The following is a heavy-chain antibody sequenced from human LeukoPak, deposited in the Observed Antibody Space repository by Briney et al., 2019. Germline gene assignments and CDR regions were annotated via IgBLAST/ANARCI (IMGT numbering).Heavy chain of an antibody. V-gene: IGHV4-31*03. D-gene: IGHD3-22*01. CDR2: IYYSGST. CDR1: GGSISSGGYY. CDR3: ARGYYDSSGYWPNAFDI. J-gene: IGHJ3*02. Sequence: SETLSLTCTVSGGSISSGGYYWSWIRQHPGKGLEWIGYIYYSGSTYYNPSLKSRVTISVDTSKNQFSLKLSSVTAADTAVYYCARGYYDSSGYWPNAFDIWGQGKWSPSLQ.